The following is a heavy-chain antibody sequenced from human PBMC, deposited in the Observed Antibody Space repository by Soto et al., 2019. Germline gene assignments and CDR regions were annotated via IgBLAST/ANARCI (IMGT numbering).Heavy chain of an antibody. CDR2: IKSKTDGGTP. CDR1: SNAW. CDR3: TTAPGAYYDSSGYPFDY. D-gene: IGHD3-22*01. Sequence: SNAWMNWVRQAPGKGLEWVGRIKSKTDGGTPDYAAPVKGRFTISRDDSKITLYLQMNSLKTEDTAVYYCTTAPGAYYDSSGYPFDYWGQGTLVTISS. J-gene: IGHJ4*02. V-gene: IGHV3-15*07.